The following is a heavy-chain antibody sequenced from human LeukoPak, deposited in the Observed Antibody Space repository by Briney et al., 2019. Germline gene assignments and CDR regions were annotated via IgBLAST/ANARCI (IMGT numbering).Heavy chain of an antibody. D-gene: IGHD3-22*01. V-gene: IGHV1-8*01. CDR3: ARGLRRITVVVNIINWFDP. Sequence: ASVKVSCKASGYTFTSYDINWVRQATGQGLEWMGWMNPNSGNTGYAQKFQGRVTMTRNTSISTAYMELSSLRSEDTAVYYCARGLRRITVVVNIINWFDPWGQGTLVTVSS. CDR1: GYTFTSYD. J-gene: IGHJ5*02. CDR2: MNPNSGNT.